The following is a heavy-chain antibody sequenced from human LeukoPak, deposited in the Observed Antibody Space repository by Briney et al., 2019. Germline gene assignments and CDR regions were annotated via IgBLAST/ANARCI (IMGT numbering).Heavy chain of an antibody. CDR1: GFTFSSYW. Sequence: GGSLRLSCAASGFTFSSYWMHWVRQAPGKGLVWVSRINSDGSSTSYADSVKGRFTISRDNAKNTLYLQMNSLRAEDTAVYYCARVGYSYGNEYFQHWGQGTLVTVSS. CDR3: ARVGYSYGNEYFQH. CDR2: INSDGSST. J-gene: IGHJ1*01. D-gene: IGHD5-18*01. V-gene: IGHV3-74*01.